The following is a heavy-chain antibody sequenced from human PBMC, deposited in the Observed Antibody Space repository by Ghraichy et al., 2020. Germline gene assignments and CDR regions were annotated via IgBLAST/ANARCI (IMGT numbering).Heavy chain of an antibody. V-gene: IGHV1-69*13. J-gene: IGHJ6*02. CDR3: ASGKRLRFHTQYYYALDV. Sequence: SVKVSCRASGGTFSNFGVTWVRQAPGQGLEWMGGIIPVFGTPDYAQRFQGRVTITADESTGTAYMELSSLRSEDTAVYYCASGKRLRFHTQYYYALDVWGQGTTVTVSS. D-gene: IGHD3-3*01. CDR1: GGTFSNFG. CDR2: IIPVFGTP.